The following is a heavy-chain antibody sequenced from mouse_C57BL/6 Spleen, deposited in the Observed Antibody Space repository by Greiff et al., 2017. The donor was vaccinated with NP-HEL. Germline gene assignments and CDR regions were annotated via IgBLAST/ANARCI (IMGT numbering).Heavy chain of an antibody. J-gene: IGHJ4*01. CDR1: GYTFTDYY. V-gene: IGHV1-76*01. Sequence: QVQLQQSGAELVRPGASVKLSCKASGYTFTDYYINWVKQRPGQGLEWIARIYPGSGNTYYNEKFKGKATLTAEKSTSTAYMQLSRLTSEDSAVYFCARDGTTVVVYYAMDYCGQGTSVTVSS. CDR3: ARDGTTVVVYYAMDY. CDR2: IYPGSGNT. D-gene: IGHD1-1*01.